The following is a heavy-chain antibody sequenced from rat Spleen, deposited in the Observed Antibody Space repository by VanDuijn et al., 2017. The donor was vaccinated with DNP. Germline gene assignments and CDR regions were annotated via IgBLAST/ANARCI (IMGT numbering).Heavy chain of an antibody. Sequence: EVQLVESGGGPVQPGRSLKLSCVASGFIFSNYWMTWIRQAPGKGLEWVASITNTGYGSYYSDSVKGRFSISRDNTKSTLYLQVNSLRSEVTATYYCTSNPHIRTAAPFDYWGQGVMVTVSS. CDR2: ITNTGYGS. J-gene: IGHJ2*01. V-gene: IGHV5-31*01. D-gene: IGHD3-8*01. CDR3: TSNPHIRTAAPFDY. CDR1: GFIFSNYW.